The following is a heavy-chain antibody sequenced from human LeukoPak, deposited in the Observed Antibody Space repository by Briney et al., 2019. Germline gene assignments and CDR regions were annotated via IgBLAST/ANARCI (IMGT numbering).Heavy chain of an antibody. Sequence: GSLRLSCAASGFTFSDYYMSWIRQAPGKGLERVSYISSSGSTIYYADSVKGRFTISRDNAKNSLYLQMNSLRAEDTAVYYCARDWAGMVRGVIGWFDPWGQGTLVTVSS. J-gene: IGHJ5*02. CDR3: ARDWAGMVRGVIGWFDP. CDR1: GFTFSDYY. V-gene: IGHV3-11*01. CDR2: ISSSGSTI. D-gene: IGHD3-10*01.